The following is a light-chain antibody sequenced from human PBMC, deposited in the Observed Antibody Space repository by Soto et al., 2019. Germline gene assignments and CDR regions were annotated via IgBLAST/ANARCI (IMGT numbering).Light chain of an antibody. Sequence: DIQMTQSPSALSASLGDRVIITCRASQKISTWLACYQQKPGKAPKLLIYKASTLEDGVPSRFSGSGSGTEFTLTISGLQPDDFATYYCQQYNSHSSWTFGQGTKVDIK. V-gene: IGKV1-5*03. J-gene: IGKJ1*01. CDR3: QQYNSHSSWT. CDR2: KAS. CDR1: QKISTW.